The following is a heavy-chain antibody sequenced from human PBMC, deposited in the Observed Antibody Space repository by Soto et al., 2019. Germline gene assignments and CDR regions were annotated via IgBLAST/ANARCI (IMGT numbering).Heavy chain of an antibody. CDR2: ISYDGNRI. V-gene: IGHV3-30-3*02. Sequence: QVQLVESGGGVVQRGESLRLSCAASGFTFSTYSMNWVRQSPGKGLEWVAVISYDGNRIYYADSVKGRFTISRDNAKNTMFLQMSGLRPDDTAIYYCARGLVVTAKGWFDLWGQGTQVTVSS. CDR3: ARGLVVTAKGWFDL. J-gene: IGHJ5*02. D-gene: IGHD2-21*02. CDR1: GFTFSTYS.